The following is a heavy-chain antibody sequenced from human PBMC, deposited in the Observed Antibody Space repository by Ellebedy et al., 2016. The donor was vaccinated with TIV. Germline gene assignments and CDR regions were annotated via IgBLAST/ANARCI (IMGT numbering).Heavy chain of an antibody. CDR1: GFTFSSYS. J-gene: IGHJ6*02. V-gene: IGHV3-48*01. CDR3: ARDRSEQWLVLVSYYYYGMDV. Sequence: PGGSLRLSCAASGFTFSSYSMNWVRQAPGKGLAWLSYISSSSSTIFYADSVKGRFTIPRDDAKNSLYLQMNSLRAEDTAVYYCARDRSEQWLVLVSYYYYGMDVWGQGTTVTVSS. CDR2: ISSSSSTI. D-gene: IGHD6-19*01.